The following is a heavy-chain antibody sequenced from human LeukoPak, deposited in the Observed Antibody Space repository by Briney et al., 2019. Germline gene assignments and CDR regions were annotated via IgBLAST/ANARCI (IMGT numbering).Heavy chain of an antibody. CDR3: AKGDLEYILTGDYDY. D-gene: IGHD3-9*01. CDR2: ISWNSGSI. Sequence: GGSLRLSCVISGYTFSHYGFHWVRQAPGKGLEWVSGISWNSGSIGYADSVKGRFTISRDNAKNSLYLQMNSLRAEDTALYYCAKGDLEYILTGDYDYWGQGTLVTVSS. CDR1: GYTFSHYG. J-gene: IGHJ4*02. V-gene: IGHV3-9*01.